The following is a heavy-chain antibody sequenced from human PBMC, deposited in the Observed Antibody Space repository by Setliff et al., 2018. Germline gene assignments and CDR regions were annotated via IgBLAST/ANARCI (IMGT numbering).Heavy chain of an antibody. CDR2: INHSGST. CDR3: ARLLAGTGGFFYYGVDV. D-gene: IGHD6-19*01. J-gene: IGHJ6*02. Sequence: SETLSLTCAVYGGSFSGYYWSWIRQPPGKGLEWIGEINHSGSTNYNPSLKSRVTISVDTSKNQFSLKLSSVTAADTAVYYCARLLAGTGGFFYYGVDVWGQGTTVTV. V-gene: IGHV4-34*01. CDR1: GGSFSGYY.